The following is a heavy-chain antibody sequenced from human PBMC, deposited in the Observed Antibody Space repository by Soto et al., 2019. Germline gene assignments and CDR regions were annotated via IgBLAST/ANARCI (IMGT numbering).Heavy chain of an antibody. CDR1: GVSVNSGDYY. CDR2: FYYSGIT. CDR3: ARVNVEVPDTTHYFDD. D-gene: IGHD1-26*01. V-gene: IGHV4-61*08. J-gene: IGHJ4*02. Sequence: ETLSLTCTVSGVSVNSGDYYWSWIRQPPGKGLEWIGYFYYSGITNYNPSLKSRVTISADTSKNQFSLKLRSVPAADAAVYYCARVNVEVPDTTHYFDDWVQGTPVNVS.